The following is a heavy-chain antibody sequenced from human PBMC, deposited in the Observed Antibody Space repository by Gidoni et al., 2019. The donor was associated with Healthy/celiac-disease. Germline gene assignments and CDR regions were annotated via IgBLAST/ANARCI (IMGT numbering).Heavy chain of an antibody. J-gene: IGHJ4*02. CDR3: AKDADYYDSSGYYIDY. D-gene: IGHD3-22*01. V-gene: IGHV3-23*01. CDR2: SGSGGST. Sequence: SGSGGSTYHADSVKGRFTISRDNSKNTLYLQMNSLRAEDTAVYYCAKDADYYDSSGYYIDYWGQGTLVTVSS.